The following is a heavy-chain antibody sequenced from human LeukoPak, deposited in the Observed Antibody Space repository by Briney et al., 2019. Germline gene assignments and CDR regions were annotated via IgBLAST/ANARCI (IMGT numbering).Heavy chain of an antibody. CDR2: INPNSGGT. CDR3: AREYYYYYYMDV. V-gene: IGHV1-2*02. J-gene: IGHJ6*03. CDR1: GYTFTGHY. Sequence: ASVKVSCKASGYTFTGHYMHWVRQAPGQGLEWMGWINPNSGGTNYAQKFQGRVTMTRDTSISTAYMELSRLRSDDTAVYYCAREYYYYYYMDVWGKGTTVTISS.